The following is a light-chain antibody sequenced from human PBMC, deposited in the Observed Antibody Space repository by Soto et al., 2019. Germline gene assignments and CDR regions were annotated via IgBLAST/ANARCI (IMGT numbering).Light chain of an antibody. CDR1: QDIRID. V-gene: IGKV1-6*01. Sequence: AIQMAQSPSSLSASVGDRVTITCRASQDIRIDLYWYQQKPGKAPKLLIYAASTLQSGVPSRFSGSGSGTEFALTISRLQPDDLATYYCQQYNSYRTWTFGQGTKVEIK. CDR3: QQYNSYRTWT. CDR2: AAS. J-gene: IGKJ1*01.